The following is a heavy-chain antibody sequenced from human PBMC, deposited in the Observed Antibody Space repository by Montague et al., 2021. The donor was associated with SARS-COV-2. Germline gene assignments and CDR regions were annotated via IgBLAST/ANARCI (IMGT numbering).Heavy chain of an antibody. J-gene: IGHJ3*02. CDR3: ARRSTGPDSFDI. CDR1: GGSISGYY. Sequence: SETLSLTCAVSGGSISGYYWSWIRQPPGKGLGWIGYVNNSGSTNYSPSLKSRVTISLDTSKNQFSLKLNSVTAADTAVYYCARRSTGPDSFDIWGQGTMVTVSS. V-gene: IGHV4-59*12. D-gene: IGHD2-8*02. CDR2: VNNSGST.